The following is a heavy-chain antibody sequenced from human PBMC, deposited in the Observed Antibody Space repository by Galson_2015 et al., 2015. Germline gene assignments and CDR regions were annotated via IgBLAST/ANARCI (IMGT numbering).Heavy chain of an antibody. CDR2: IHHSGTT. Sequence: ETLSLTCTVSGGSVISSDYFWVWIRQPPGKGLEWIGTIHHSGTTNFNPSLKSRATISVDTSRNHFSLSLKSVTAADTASYFCARYPFSGAAVVSPSVYAHWYIDLWGRGTLVVVSS. J-gene: IGHJ2*01. V-gene: IGHV4-39*02. CDR1: GGSVISSDYF. CDR3: ARYPFSGAAVVSPSVYAHWYIDL. D-gene: IGHD2-2*01.